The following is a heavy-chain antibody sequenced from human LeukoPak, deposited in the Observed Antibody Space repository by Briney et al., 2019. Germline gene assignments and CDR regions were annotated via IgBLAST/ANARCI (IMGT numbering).Heavy chain of an antibody. Sequence: PGGSLRLSCAASGFTFDDYAMPWVRQAPGKGLEWVSGISWNSGSKGYADSVKGRFTISRDNAKNSLYLQMNSLRAEDTALYYCAKVFYCSSTSCPDYFDYWGQGTLVTVSS. D-gene: IGHD2-2*01. CDR2: ISWNSGSK. CDR3: AKVFYCSSTSCPDYFDY. CDR1: GFTFDDYA. V-gene: IGHV3-9*01. J-gene: IGHJ4*02.